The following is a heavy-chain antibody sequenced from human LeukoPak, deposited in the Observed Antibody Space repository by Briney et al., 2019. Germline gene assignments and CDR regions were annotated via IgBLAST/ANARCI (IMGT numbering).Heavy chain of an antibody. CDR2: IYYSGST. Sequence: PSETLSLTCTVSGGSISSYYWSWIRQPPGKGLEWIGYIYYSGSTNYNPSLKSRVTISVDTSKNQFSLKLSSVTAADTAVYYCARALWGGYFAGLGYWGQGTLVTVSS. V-gene: IGHV4-59*01. D-gene: IGHD3-3*01. CDR3: ARALWGGYFAGLGY. J-gene: IGHJ4*02. CDR1: GGSISSYY.